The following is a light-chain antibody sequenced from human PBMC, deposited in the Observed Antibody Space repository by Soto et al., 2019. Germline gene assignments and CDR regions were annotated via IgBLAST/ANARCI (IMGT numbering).Light chain of an antibody. CDR2: TAS. Sequence: DILLTQSPSSLSASVGDRVTSTCRVSQGISSYLNWYRQKPGKVPKLLIYTASNLQSGVPSRFSGSGSGTDVNLTISSLQHEDVATYYGQRTYHAPLTFGGGTKVEIK. CDR3: QRTYHAPLT. CDR1: QGISSY. V-gene: IGKV1-27*01. J-gene: IGKJ4*01.